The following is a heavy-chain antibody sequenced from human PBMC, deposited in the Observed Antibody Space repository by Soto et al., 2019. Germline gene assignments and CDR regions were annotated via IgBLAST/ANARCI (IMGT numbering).Heavy chain of an antibody. CDR3: ARGCHDFWSGPFDY. Sequence: SETLSLTCALYGGSFSGYYWGWIRQPPGEGLEWMGELNHWGSKNYNPSPRRRVTLPGDTPKNQLPRTLSSGTAGDTAVYYCARGCHDFWSGPFDYWGQGSLVTVSS. V-gene: IGHV4-34*01. J-gene: IGHJ4*02. D-gene: IGHD3-3*01. CDR1: GGSFSGYY. CDR2: LNHWGSK.